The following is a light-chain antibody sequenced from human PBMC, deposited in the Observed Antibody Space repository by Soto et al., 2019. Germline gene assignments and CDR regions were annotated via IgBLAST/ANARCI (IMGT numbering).Light chain of an antibody. CDR2: DTS. Sequence: EIVMTQSPATLSVSPGERATLSCRACQSVDTNLAWYQQKPGQAPRLLIYDTSTRAIGIPARFSGSGSGTEFTLTISGLQSEDFAVYYCQEYYDWPYAFGQGTKLEIK. J-gene: IGKJ2*01. V-gene: IGKV3-15*01. CDR1: QSVDTN. CDR3: QEYYDWPYA.